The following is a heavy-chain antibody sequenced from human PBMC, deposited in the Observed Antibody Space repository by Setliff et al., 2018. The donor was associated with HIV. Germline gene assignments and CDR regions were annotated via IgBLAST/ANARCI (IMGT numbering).Heavy chain of an antibody. V-gene: IGHV3-48*03. D-gene: IGHD3-16*01. CDR1: RFSFSSYE. CDR2: ISDGSTE. J-gene: IGHJ4*02. CDR3: AKAWGSGYPSFESALMFDV. Sequence: GGSLRLSCAASRFSFSSYEMHWVRQAPGKGLEWISYISDGSTEYYADSVKGRFTISRDNSKNTLYLQMNSLRAEDTATYYCAKAWGSGYPSFESALMFDVWGQGTLVTVSS.